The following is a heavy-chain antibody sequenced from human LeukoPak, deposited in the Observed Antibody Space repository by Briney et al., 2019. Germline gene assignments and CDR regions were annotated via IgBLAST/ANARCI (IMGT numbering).Heavy chain of an antibody. CDR2: INTNTGNP. V-gene: IGHV7-4-1*02. CDR1: GYTFTSYD. Sequence: ASVKVSCKASGYTFTSYDINWVRQAPGQGLEWMGWINTNTGNPTYAQGFTGRFVFSLDTSVSTAYLQISSLKAEDTAVYYCARDGYSYGYAVIDYWGQGTLVTVSS. J-gene: IGHJ4*02. CDR3: ARDGYSYGYAVIDY. D-gene: IGHD5-18*01.